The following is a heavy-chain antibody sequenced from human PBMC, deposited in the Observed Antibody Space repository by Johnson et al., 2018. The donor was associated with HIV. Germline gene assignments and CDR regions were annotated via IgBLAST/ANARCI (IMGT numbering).Heavy chain of an antibody. CDR3: ARKERGDYVFGYAFDI. CDR1: GFTFGDFG. V-gene: IGHV3-30*03. D-gene: IGHD4-17*01. CDR2: ISYDGSNK. J-gene: IGHJ3*02. Sequence: QVQLVESGGGAVRPGGSLRLSCAASGFTFGDFGTSWVRQPPGKGLEWVAVISYDGSNKYYADSVKGRFTISRDNSKNTLYLQMNSLRAEDTAVYYCARKERGDYVFGYAFDIWGQGTMVTVSS.